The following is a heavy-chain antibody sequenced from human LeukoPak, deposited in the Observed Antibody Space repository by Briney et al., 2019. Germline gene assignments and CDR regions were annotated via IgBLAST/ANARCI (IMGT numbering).Heavy chain of an antibody. J-gene: IGHJ4*02. CDR3: AKDQYSGYDKPPAFDFDY. CDR1: GCTFSTYT. Sequence: PWGSLTLSCAVSGCTFSTYTMHWGRPAQGQGLGWEAVISFDESNKYYTDSVKGRFTISRDNSKNTLYLQMNSLSAEDTAVYYCAKDQYSGYDKPPAFDFDYWGQGTLVTVSS. D-gene: IGHD5-12*01. V-gene: IGHV3-30*04. CDR2: ISFDESNK.